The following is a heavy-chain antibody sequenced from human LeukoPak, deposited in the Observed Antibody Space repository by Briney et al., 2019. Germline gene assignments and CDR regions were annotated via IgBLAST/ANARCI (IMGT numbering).Heavy chain of an antibody. CDR2: IWYDGSNL. CDR3: ARDKNYYGSGSPSLDAFDI. D-gene: IGHD3-10*01. Sequence: PGRSLRLSCAASGFPFSSYGMHWVRQAPGKGLEWVALIWYDGSNLYYADSVKGRFTISKDSSKNTLYLHMNNLRAEDTAVYYCARDKNYYGSGSPSLDAFDIWGQGTMVTVSS. V-gene: IGHV3-33*01. CDR1: GFPFSSYG. J-gene: IGHJ3*02.